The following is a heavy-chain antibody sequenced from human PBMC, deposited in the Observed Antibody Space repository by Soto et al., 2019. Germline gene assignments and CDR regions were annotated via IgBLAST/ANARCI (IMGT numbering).Heavy chain of an antibody. CDR2: INPNSGGT. D-gene: IGHD6-13*01. Sequence: GASVKVSCKASGYTFTGYYMHWVRQAPGQGLEWMGWINPNSGGTNYAQKFQGRVTMTRDTPISTAYMELSRLRSDDTAVYYCARELWEQQLIHPRDATRYYYYGMDVWGQGTTVTVSS. V-gene: IGHV1-2*02. CDR1: GYTFTGYY. J-gene: IGHJ6*02. CDR3: ARELWEQQLIHPRDATRYYYYGMDV.